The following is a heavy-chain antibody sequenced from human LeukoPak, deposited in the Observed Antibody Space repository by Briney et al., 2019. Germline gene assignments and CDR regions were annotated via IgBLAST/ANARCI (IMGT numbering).Heavy chain of an antibody. CDR2: IYYSGSA. CDR1: GGSISSSRYY. D-gene: IGHD5-12*01. V-gene: IGHV4-39*01. J-gene: IGHJ4*02. CDR3: ARRIVATTPMDY. Sequence: SETLSLTCTVSGGSISSSRYYWGWIRQPPGKGLERIGSIYYSGSAYYNPSLRSRVTISVDTSKNQFSLKLSSVTAADTAVYYCARRIVATTPMDYWGQGTLVTVSS.